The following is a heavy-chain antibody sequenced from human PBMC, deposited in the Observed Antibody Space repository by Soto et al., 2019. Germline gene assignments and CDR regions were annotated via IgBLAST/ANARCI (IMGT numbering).Heavy chain of an antibody. Sequence: QVQLQQWGAGLLKPSETLSLTCAVYGGSFSGYYWSWIRQPPGKGLEWIGEINHSGSTNYNPSLKSRVTISVDTCKNQFSLKLSSVPAADTAVYYCARGRKWEPPRWYFDLWGRGTLVTVSS. J-gene: IGHJ2*01. D-gene: IGHD1-26*01. CDR1: GGSFSGYY. CDR3: ARGRKWEPPRWYFDL. V-gene: IGHV4-34*01. CDR2: INHSGST.